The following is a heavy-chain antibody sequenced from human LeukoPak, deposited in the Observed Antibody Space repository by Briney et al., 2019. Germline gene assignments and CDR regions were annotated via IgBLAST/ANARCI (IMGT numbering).Heavy chain of an antibody. CDR1: GFTFSSYS. CDR2: ISSSSSYI. D-gene: IGHD6-13*01. V-gene: IGHV3-21*01. J-gene: IGHJ6*03. Sequence: PGGSLRLSCAASGFTFSSYSMNWARQAPGKGLEWVSSISSSSSYIYYADSVKGRFTISRDNAKNSLYLQMNSLRAEDTAVYYCARDRVAAADPSGYYYYYMDVWGKGTTVTVSS. CDR3: ARDRVAAADPSGYYYYYMDV.